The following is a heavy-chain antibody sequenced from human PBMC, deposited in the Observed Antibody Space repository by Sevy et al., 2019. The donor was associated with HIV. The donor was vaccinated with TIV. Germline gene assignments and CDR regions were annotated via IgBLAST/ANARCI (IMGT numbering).Heavy chain of an antibody. CDR1: GFTFSSYS. CDR2: ISSSSYI. CDR3: ARSPGNSGWFDAFDI. Sequence: GGSLRLSCAASGFTFSSYSMNWVRQAPGKGLEWVSSISSSSYIYYADSVKGRFTISRDNAKNSLYLQMNSLRAEDTAVYYCARSPGNSGWFDAFDIWGQGTMVTVSS. V-gene: IGHV3-21*01. D-gene: IGHD5-12*01. J-gene: IGHJ3*02.